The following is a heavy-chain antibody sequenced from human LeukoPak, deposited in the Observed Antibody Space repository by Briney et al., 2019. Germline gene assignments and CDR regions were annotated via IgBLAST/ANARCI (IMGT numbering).Heavy chain of an antibody. D-gene: IGHD2-2*01. CDR1: GYTFTTFG. CDR3: ARGRLPADAFDV. V-gene: IGHV1-18*01. J-gene: IGHJ3*01. Sequence: GASVKVSCKASGYTFTTFGSTWVRQAPGQGLEWLGWISTYNSNINYAQNFQDRLTLTTDTSTNTAYMELSSLRFDDTAIYYCARGRLPADAFDVWGQGTLVTVSS. CDR2: ISTYNSNI.